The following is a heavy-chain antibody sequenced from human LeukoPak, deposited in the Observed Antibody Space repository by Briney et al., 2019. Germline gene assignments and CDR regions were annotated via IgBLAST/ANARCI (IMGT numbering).Heavy chain of an antibody. Sequence: PGGSLRLSCAASEFTFSIYGMSGVRQAPGGGRECVSGISGSGDSTYYADTVKGRFTISRDNSKNTLHLRMNSLRAEDTAVYYCAKDTWASNFYSLFDPWGQGTLVTVSS. CDR1: EFTFSIYG. V-gene: IGHV3-23*01. D-gene: IGHD1-26*01. J-gene: IGHJ5*02. CDR2: ISGSGDST. CDR3: AKDTWASNFYSLFDP.